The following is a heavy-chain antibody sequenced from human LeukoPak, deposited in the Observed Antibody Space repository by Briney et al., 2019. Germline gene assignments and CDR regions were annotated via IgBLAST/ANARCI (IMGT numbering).Heavy chain of an antibody. J-gene: IGHJ4*02. CDR2: ISYYGSNK. CDR1: GFTFSSYC. Sequence: GRSLRLSCAASGFTFSSYCMHWVRQAPGKGLEWVAVISYYGSNKYYADSVKGRFTISRDNSKSTLYLQMNSLRDDESAAYFCARVYLERLTAGYFDHWGQGTQVTVSP. V-gene: IGHV3-30*03. CDR3: ARVYLERLTAGYFDH. D-gene: IGHD2-8*01.